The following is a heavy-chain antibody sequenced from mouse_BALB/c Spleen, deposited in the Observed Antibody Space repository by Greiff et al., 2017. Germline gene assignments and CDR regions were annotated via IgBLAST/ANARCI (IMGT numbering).Heavy chain of an antibody. D-gene: IGHD1-1*01. CDR2: INPSNGRT. CDR1: GYPFTSYW. J-gene: IGHJ3*01. CDR3: ARDYGRSSWFAY. V-gene: IGHV1S81*02. Sequence: QVQLQQPGAELVKPGASVKLSCKASGYPFTSYWMHWVKQRPGQGLEWIGEINPSNGRTNYNEKFKIKATLTVDKSSSTAYMQLSSLTSEDSAVYYCARDYGRSSWFAYWGQGTLVTVSA.